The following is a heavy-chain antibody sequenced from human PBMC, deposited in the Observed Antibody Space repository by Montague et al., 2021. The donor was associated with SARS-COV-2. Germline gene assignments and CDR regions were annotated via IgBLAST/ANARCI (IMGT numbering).Heavy chain of an antibody. J-gene: IGHJ4*02. Sequence: SETLSLTCTVSGGSISSSSYYWGWIRQPPGKGLEWIGSIYYSGSTYYNPSLKSRVTISVDTSKNQFSLKLSSVTAADTAVYYCARQMGQSSIFGVVNQYYFDYWGQGTLVTVSS. CDR2: IYYSGST. D-gene: IGHD3-3*01. CDR3: ARQMGQSSIFGVVNQYYFDY. V-gene: IGHV4-39*01. CDR1: GGSISSSSYY.